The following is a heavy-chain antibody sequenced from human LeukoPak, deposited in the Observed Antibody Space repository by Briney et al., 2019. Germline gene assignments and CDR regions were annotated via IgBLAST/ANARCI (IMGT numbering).Heavy chain of an antibody. Sequence: LSLTCAVYGGSFSGYYWSWIRQAPGKGLEWVSYISSSGSTIYYADSVKGRFTISRDNAKNSLYLQMNSLRAEDTAVYYCARDRTPIAYAFDIWGQGTMVTVSS. V-gene: IGHV3-11*01. J-gene: IGHJ3*02. CDR3: ARDRTPIAYAFDI. D-gene: IGHD6-13*01. CDR1: GGSFSGYY. CDR2: ISSSGSTI.